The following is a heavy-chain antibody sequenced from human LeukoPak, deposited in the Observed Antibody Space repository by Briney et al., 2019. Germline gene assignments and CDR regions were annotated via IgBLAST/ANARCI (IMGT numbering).Heavy chain of an antibody. J-gene: IGHJ4*02. V-gene: IGHV3-23*01. D-gene: IGHD2-2*01. CDR3: AKDKLPTAMFSYVY. Sequence: PGGSLRLSCAASGFTVGSHAMTSVRQAPGKGLEWVSGITYSGDKTYYAGSVKGRFTISRDNSRNTLFLQMDSLRAEDTAVYYCAKDKLPTAMFSYVYWGQGTLVTVSS. CDR1: GFTVGSHA. CDR2: ITYSGDKT.